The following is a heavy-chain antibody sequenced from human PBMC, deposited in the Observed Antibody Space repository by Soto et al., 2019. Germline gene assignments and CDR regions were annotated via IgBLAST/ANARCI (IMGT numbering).Heavy chain of an antibody. CDR3: AIQEDAFYI. J-gene: IGHJ3*02. D-gene: IGHD2-21*01. V-gene: IGHV1-2*02. CDR2: INPNSGGT. CDR1: GYTFTDYY. Sequence: ASVKVSCKASGYTFTDYYMHWVRQAPGQGLEWMGWINPNSGGTNYAQKFQGRVTMTRDTSVTTAYMELSRLTSDATAVYYCAIQEDAFYIWGQGTMVT.